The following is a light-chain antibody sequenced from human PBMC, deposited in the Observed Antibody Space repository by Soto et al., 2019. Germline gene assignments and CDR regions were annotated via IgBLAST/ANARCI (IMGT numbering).Light chain of an antibody. Sequence: DIQMTQSPSSLPASVGDRVTLTCRASQSISTYLNWYQQKPGKAPKLLIYAASSLQTGVPSRVSGSGSGTDFTLTISSLQPEDFATYYCQQNYTIPYTFGQGTKLEIK. CDR1: QSISTY. V-gene: IGKV1-39*01. J-gene: IGKJ2*01. CDR3: QQNYTIPYT. CDR2: AAS.